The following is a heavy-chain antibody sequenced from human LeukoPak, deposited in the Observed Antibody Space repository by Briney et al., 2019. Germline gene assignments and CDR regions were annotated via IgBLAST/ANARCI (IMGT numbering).Heavy chain of an antibody. D-gene: IGHD3-10*01. CDR2: INHSGST. J-gene: IGHJ6*03. V-gene: IGHV4-34*01. CDR3: ARIRGFGADYYYYYMDV. CDR1: GGSFSGYY. Sequence: SETLSLTCAVYGGSFSGYYWSWIRQPPGKGLEWIGEINHSGSTNYNPSLKSRVTISVDKSKNQFSLKLSSVTAADTAAYYCARIRGFGADYYYYYMDVWGKGTTVTVSS.